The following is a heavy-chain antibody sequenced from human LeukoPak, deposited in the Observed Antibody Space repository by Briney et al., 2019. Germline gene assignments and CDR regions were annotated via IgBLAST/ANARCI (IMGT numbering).Heavy chain of an antibody. CDR1: GFSFSNYW. D-gene: IGHD1-26*01. CDR2: IKKDGSEK. CDR3: AKVVSGFHFDC. V-gene: IGHV3-7*03. J-gene: IGHJ4*02. Sequence: GGSLRLSCAASGFSFSNYWMTWVRQPPGKGLEWVANIKKDGSEKSYVDSVKGRFTISRDNTKNSLYLQMNTLRAEDTAVYYCAKVVSGFHFDCWGQGTLVTVSS.